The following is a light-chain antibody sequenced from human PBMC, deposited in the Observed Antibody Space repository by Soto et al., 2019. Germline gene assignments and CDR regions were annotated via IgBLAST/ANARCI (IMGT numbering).Light chain of an antibody. J-gene: IGKJ4*01. V-gene: IGKV1-12*01. CDR1: QGIDAW. CDR3: QQASPFPLT. Sequence: DIQMTQSPSSVSASVGDTITLTCRASQGIDAWLAWYQLKPGKVPRLLIADTSSLQVGVPSRFRGSGYGTDFTLTITSLQPEDFATYHCQQASPFPLTFGGGTKVEI. CDR2: DTS.